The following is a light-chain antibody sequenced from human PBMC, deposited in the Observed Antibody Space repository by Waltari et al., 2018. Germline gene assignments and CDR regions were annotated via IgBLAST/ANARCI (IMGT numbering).Light chain of an antibody. CDR2: GAS. Sequence: EILMTQSPATLSVSPGEEATLSCRASQSVDSNLAWYQQKPGQAPTLIIFGASGRATGVPARFSGSGSGTEYTLTIGSLQSEDSAVYYCQQYSSWPLWTFGQGTKVEIK. V-gene: IGKV3-15*01. CDR1: QSVDSN. J-gene: IGKJ1*01. CDR3: QQYSSWPLWT.